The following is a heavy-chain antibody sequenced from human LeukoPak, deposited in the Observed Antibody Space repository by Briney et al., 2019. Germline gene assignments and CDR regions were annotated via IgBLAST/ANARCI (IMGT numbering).Heavy chain of an antibody. V-gene: IGHV1-18*04. CDR1: GYIFAHYY. J-gene: IGHJ6*03. CDR3: ARVLTPPCGSGSLPSSDYYYYMDV. Sequence: ASVKVSCKASGYIFAHYYIHWVRQAPGQGLEWMGWISGYNANANYAQKFQDRVTMTTDRSTSTVYMELSSLRSEDTAVYYCARVLTPPCGSGSLPSSDYYYYMDVWGKGTTVTVSS. D-gene: IGHD3-10*01. CDR2: ISGYNANA.